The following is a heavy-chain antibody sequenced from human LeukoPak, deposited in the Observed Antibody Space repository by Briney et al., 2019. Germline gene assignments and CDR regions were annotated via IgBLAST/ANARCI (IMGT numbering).Heavy chain of an antibody. J-gene: IGHJ4*02. D-gene: IGHD3-22*01. CDR2: INPNSGGT. CDR1: GYTFTGYY. CDR3: ARYYYYDSSGYYPLDDY. V-gene: IGHV1-2*02. Sequence: ASVKVSCKASGYTFTGYYMHWVRQAPGQGLEWMGWINPNSGGTNCAQKFQGRVTMTRDTSISTAYMELSRLRSDDTAVYYCARYYYYDSSGYYPLDDYWGQGTLVTVSS.